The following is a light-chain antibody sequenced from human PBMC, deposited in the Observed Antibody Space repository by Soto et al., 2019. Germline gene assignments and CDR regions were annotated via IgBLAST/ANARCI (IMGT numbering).Light chain of an antibody. V-gene: IGKV1-12*01. J-gene: IGKJ5*01. CDR3: QQGDSFPIT. CDR1: QSISSW. CDR2: AAS. Sequence: DIQMTQSPSSVSASVGDRVTITCRASQSISSWLAWYQQKPGTVPKLLIYAASSLQSGVPSRFSGSGAGTEFTLTISSLQPEDFGTYYCQQGDSFPITFGQGTCLEIK.